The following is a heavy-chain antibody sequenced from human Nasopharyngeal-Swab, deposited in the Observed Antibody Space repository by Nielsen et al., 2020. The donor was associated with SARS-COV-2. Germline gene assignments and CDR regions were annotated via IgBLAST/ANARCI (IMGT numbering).Heavy chain of an antibody. Sequence: RQAPGKGLEWIGSISYSGSTYYNPSLKSRVTISVDTSKNQFSLKLSSVTAADTAVYYCAGRPDYGDYTGGFDYWGQGTLVTVSS. V-gene: IGHV4-39*07. J-gene: IGHJ4*02. CDR2: ISYSGST. CDR3: AGRPDYGDYTGGFDY. D-gene: IGHD4-17*01.